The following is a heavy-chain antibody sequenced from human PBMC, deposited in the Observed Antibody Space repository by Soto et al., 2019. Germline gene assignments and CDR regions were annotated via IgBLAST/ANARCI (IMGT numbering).Heavy chain of an antibody. CDR3: VTVNLVGAAYYFDY. V-gene: IGHV4-30-4*01. D-gene: IGHD1-26*01. J-gene: IGHJ4*02. Sequence: SETLSLTCTVSGGSIRNGDYYWGWIRQPPGKGLEWIGYVYYSGTTYSHPSLNSRVSIPVDTSENQVSLRLTSVTAADTAVYYCVTVNLVGAAYYFDYWGPGTLVTVSS. CDR2: VYYSGTT. CDR1: GGSIRNGDYY.